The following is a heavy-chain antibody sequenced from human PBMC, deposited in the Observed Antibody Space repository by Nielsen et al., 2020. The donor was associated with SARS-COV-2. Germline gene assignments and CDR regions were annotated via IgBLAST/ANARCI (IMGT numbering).Heavy chain of an antibody. J-gene: IGHJ4*02. CDR3: ARAGYYGSGKFDY. V-gene: IGHV1-2*06. CDR2: INPNSGGT. CDR1: GYTFTSYD. Sequence: ASVKVSCKASGYTFTSYDINWVRQATGQGLEWMGRINPNSGGTNYAQKFQGRVTMTRDTSISTAYMELSRLRSDDTAVYYCARAGYYGSGKFDYWGQGTLVTVSS. D-gene: IGHD3-10*01.